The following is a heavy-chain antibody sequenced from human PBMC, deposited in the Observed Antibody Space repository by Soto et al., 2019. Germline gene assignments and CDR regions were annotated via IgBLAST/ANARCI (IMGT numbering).Heavy chain of an antibody. CDR1: GFSLSTSGVG. J-gene: IGHJ5*02. Sequence: QITLKESGPTLVKPTQTLTLTCTFSGFSLSTSGVGVGWIRQPPGKALEWLALIYWDDDKRYSPSLKSRLTITKDPSKKQVVLTMTNMDPVDTATYYCAHSLYDYVWGTNWFDPWGQGTLVTVSS. CDR3: AHSLYDYVWGTNWFDP. CDR2: IYWDDDK. D-gene: IGHD3-16*01. V-gene: IGHV2-5*02.